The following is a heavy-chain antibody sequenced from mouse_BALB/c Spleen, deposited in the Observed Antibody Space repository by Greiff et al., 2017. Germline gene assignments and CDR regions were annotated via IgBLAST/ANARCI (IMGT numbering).Heavy chain of an antibody. V-gene: IGHV1-5*01. CDR3: TRNEGYGNYVFYAMDY. CDR1: GYSFTSYW. D-gene: IGHD2-1*01. J-gene: IGHJ4*01. Sequence: EVQLQQSGTVLARPGASVKMSCKASGYSFTSYWMHWVKQRPGQGLEWIGAIYPGNSDTSYNQKFKGKAKLTAVTSASTAYMELSSLTNEDSAVYYCTRNEGYGNYVFYAMDYWGQGTSVTVSS. CDR2: IYPGNSDT.